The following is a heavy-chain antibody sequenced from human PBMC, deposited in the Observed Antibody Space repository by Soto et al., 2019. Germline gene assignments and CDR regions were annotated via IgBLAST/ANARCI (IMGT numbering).Heavy chain of an antibody. J-gene: IGHJ4*02. D-gene: IGHD6-6*01. CDR3: ARGATYSSSSAHFDY. V-gene: IGHV1-3*01. CDR2: INAGNGNT. Sequence: GASVKVSCKASGYTFTSYAMHWVRQAPGQRLEWMGWINAGNGNTKYSQKFQGRVTITRDTSASTAYMELSSLRSEDTAVYYCARGATYSSSSAHFDYWGQGTLVTVSS. CDR1: GYTFTSYA.